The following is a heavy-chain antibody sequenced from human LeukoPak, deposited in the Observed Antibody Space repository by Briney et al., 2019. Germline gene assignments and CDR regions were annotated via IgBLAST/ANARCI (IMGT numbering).Heavy chain of an antibody. CDR3: ARGYYDSRYYNYYMGV. J-gene: IGHJ6*03. Sequence: SETLSLTCTVSGGSISSYHWSWIRQPAGKGLEWIGRLYTTRTTNYNPPLKSRVTMSVVTSKNQFSLKLSSVTAADTAVYYCARGYYDSRYYNYYMGVWGKGTTVTVSS. CDR2: LYTTRTT. D-gene: IGHD3-22*01. V-gene: IGHV4-4*07. CDR1: GGSISSYH.